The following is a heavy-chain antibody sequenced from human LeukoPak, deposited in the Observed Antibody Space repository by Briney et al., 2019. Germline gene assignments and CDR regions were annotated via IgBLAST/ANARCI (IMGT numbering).Heavy chain of an antibody. CDR3: ARNYGPPKGYYYDGMDV. V-gene: IGHV3-7*05. J-gene: IGHJ6*02. Sequence: GGSLRLSCAASGFTFSSYWMSWVRQAPGKGLEWVSNIKQDGSEKYYVDSVKGRFTISRDNAKNSLYLQMNSLRAEDTAVYYCARNYGPPKGYYYDGMDVWGQGTTVTVSS. CDR1: GFTFSSYW. CDR2: IKQDGSEK. D-gene: IGHD3-10*01.